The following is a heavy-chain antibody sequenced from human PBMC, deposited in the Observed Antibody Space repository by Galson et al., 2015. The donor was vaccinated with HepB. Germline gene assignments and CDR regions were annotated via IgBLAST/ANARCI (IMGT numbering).Heavy chain of an antibody. D-gene: IGHD5-18*01. CDR2: ISGSGGST. Sequence: SLRLSCAASGFTFSSYAMSWVRQAPGKGLEWVSAISGSGGSTYYADSVKGRFTISKDNSQNTLYLQMNSLRAEDTAVYYCAKVGYSYGRTKGPSYWYFDLWGRGTLVTVSS. CDR1: GFTFSSYA. V-gene: IGHV3-23*01. J-gene: IGHJ2*01. CDR3: AKVGYSYGRTKGPSYWYFDL.